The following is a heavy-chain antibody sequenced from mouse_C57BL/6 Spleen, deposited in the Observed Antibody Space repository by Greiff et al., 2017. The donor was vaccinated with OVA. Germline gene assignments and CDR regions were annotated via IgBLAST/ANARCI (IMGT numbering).Heavy chain of an antibody. CDR1: GFTFSSYA. CDR2: ISSGGDYT. CDR3: TRGGIYDYDDAMDY. Sequence: EVKLMESGEGLVKPGGSLKLSCAASGFTFSSYAMSWVRQTPEKRLEWVAYISSGGDYTYYADTVKGRFTISRDNARNTLYLQMSSLKSEDTAMYYCTRGGIYDYDDAMDYWGQGTSVTVSS. D-gene: IGHD2-4*01. V-gene: IGHV5-9-1*02. J-gene: IGHJ4*01.